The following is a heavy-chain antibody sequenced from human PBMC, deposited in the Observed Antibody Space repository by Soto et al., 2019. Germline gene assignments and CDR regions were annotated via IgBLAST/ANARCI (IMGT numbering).Heavy chain of an antibody. CDR1: GFTFSSYA. Sequence: GGSLRLSCAASGFTFSSYAMHWVRQAPGKGLEWVAVITYDGSNKNYADSVKGRFTISRDNSKNTLYLQMNSLRAEDTAVYYCARDRGSTSYYGMDVWGQGTTVTVSS. V-gene: IGHV3-30-3*01. CDR3: ARDRGSTSYYGMDV. D-gene: IGHD2-2*01. J-gene: IGHJ6*02. CDR2: ITYDGSNK.